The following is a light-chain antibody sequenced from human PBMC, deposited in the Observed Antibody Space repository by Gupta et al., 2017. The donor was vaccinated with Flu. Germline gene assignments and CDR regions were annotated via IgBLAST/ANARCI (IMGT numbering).Light chain of an antibody. CDR2: AAS. V-gene: IGKV1-39*01. CDR1: QNIGNY. CDR3: QQSYSTLWT. J-gene: IGKJ1*01. Sequence: DIQMTQSPSSLSASVGDRVTITCRASQNIGNYLNWYQQKPGKAPNLLIYAASNLHTGVPSRFSGDRSGTDFTLTISRLQPEDIATYYCQQSYSTLWTFGQGTKVDIK.